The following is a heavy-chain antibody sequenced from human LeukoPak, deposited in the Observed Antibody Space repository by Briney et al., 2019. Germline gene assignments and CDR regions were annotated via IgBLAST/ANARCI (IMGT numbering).Heavy chain of an antibody. CDR3: ARPLVSITMIVVVITTSPGNEAEYFQH. CDR1: GYSFISYW. D-gene: IGHD3-22*01. J-gene: IGHJ1*01. Sequence: GDSLKISCKGSGYSFISYWIDWVRQMPGKGLDWMGIIYPGDSDIRYNTSFQGQVTISADKSISTAYLQWSSLKASDTAMYYCARPLVSITMIVVVITTSPGNEAEYFQHWGQGTLVTVSS. V-gene: IGHV5-51*01. CDR2: IYPGDSDI.